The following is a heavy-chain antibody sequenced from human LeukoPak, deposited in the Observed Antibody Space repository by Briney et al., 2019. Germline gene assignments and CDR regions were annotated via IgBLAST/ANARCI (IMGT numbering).Heavy chain of an antibody. CDR3: ARDLAVADGD. J-gene: IGHJ4*02. V-gene: IGHV1-2*06. CDR1: GYTFTGYY. Sequence: GASVKVSCKASGYTFTGYYMHWVRQAPGQGLEWMGRINPNSGGTNYAQKFQGRVTMTRDTSTSTVYMELSSLRSEDTAVYYCARDLAVADGDWGQGTLVTVSS. CDR2: INPNSGGT. D-gene: IGHD6-19*01.